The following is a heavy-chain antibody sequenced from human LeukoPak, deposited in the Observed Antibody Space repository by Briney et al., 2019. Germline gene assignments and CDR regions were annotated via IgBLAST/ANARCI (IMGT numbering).Heavy chain of an antibody. Sequence: GASVKVSCKASGGTFSSYEISWVRQAPGQGLEWMGGIIPMFGTAKYAQKLQGRVTMTTDTSTNTVYMELSSLRSEDTAVYYCARGPSITMIRGGQWYYYMDVWGKGTTVTISS. J-gene: IGHJ6*03. CDR3: ARGPSITMIRGGQWYYYMDV. CDR1: GGTFSSYE. V-gene: IGHV1-69*05. CDR2: IIPMFGTA. D-gene: IGHD3-10*01.